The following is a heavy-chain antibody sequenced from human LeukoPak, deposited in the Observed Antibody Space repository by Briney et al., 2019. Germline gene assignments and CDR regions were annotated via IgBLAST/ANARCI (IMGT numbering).Heavy chain of an antibody. D-gene: IGHD3-22*01. V-gene: IGHV4-31*03. Sequence: SETLSLTCTVSGGSISSGGYYWSWIRQHPGKGLEWIGYIYYSGSTYYNPSLKSRVTISVDTPKNQFSLKLSSVTAADTAVYYCARSGYYYDSSGYLYYFDYWGQGTLVTVSS. CDR3: ARSGYYYDSSGYLYYFDY. CDR2: IYYSGST. CDR1: GGSISSGGYY. J-gene: IGHJ4*02.